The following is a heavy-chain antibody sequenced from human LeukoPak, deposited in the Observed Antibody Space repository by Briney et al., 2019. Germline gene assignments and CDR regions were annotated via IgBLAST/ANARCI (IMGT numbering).Heavy chain of an antibody. Sequence: LRFSCSASTFSCEDNSMQRLPHAPGMGLVGFFLISGDGENTSNATSVKGRFTSSRDNSKSSLFLQLHSLRTEDTALYYCVKVQKSGWIIAYIFDFWGQGTLVTVSS. V-gene: IGHV3-43*02. D-gene: IGHD6-19*01. CDR1: TFSCEDNS. CDR3: VKVQKSGWIIAYIFDF. J-gene: IGHJ4*02. CDR2: ISGDGENT.